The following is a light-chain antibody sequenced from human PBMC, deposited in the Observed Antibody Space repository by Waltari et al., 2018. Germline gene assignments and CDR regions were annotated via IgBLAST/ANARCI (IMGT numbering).Light chain of an antibody. J-gene: IGLJ3*02. CDR1: TSNIRSDP. CDR2: SYT. CDR3: AAWDYRLNIWV. Sequence: QSVLTQPPSASGTPGQRVTISCSATTSNIRSDPVNWFRHLPGTAPKLLMYSYTQRPSGVPDRFSGSKSGTSASLAISGLQSDDEADYYCAAWDYRLNIWVFGGGTKLTVL. V-gene: IGLV1-44*01.